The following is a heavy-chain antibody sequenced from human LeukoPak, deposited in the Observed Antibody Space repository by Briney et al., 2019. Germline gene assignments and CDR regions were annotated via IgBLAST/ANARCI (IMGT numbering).Heavy chain of an antibody. Sequence: GRSLGLSCAASGFTFSDFWMSWVRQAPGKGLECVASTNEAGGDKYYVDSVKGRFTISRDNSKNSLSLQMNSLTAEDTAIYYCAIATTGRGAFGSWGQGTLVSVSS. V-gene: IGHV3-7*01. CDR2: TNEAGGDK. D-gene: IGHD1-1*01. J-gene: IGHJ4*02. CDR3: AIATTGRGAFGS. CDR1: GFTFSDFW.